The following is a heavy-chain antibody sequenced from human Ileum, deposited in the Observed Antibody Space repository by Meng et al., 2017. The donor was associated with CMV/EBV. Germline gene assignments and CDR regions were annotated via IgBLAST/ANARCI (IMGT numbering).Heavy chain of an antibody. J-gene: IGHJ4*02. CDR1: GFTFSSYG. D-gene: IGHD1-20*01. CDR2: IRYDGSNK. Sequence: GESLKISCAASGFTFSSYGMHWVRQAPGKGLEWVAFIRYDGSNKYYADSVKGRFTISRDNSKNTLYLQMNSLRAEDTAVYYCARDYQPWITGTNGANAYWGQGTLVTVSS. CDR3: ARDYQPWITGTNGANAY. V-gene: IGHV3-30*02.